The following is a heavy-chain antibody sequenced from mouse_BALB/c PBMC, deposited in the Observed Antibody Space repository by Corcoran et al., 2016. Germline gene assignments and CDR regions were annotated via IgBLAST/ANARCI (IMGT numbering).Heavy chain of an antibody. V-gene: IGHV14-3*02. Sequence: EGQLQPPGAELVKPGASVKVSCTASGFNIKDTYMHWVKQRPEQGLEWIGRIDPANGNTKYDPKFQGKATITADTSSNTAYLQLSSLTSEDTAVYYGARWDWYSDVWGAGTTVSVSA. CDR1: GFNIKDTY. J-gene: IGHJ1*01. CDR3: ARWDWYSDV. CDR2: IDPANGNT.